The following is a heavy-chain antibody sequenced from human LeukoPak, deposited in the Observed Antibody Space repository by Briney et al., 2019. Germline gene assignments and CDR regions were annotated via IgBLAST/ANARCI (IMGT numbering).Heavy chain of an antibody. V-gene: IGHV3-7*01. D-gene: IGHD1-7*01. Sequence: GGSLRLSCAASGFTFSSYWMSWVRQAPGKGLEWVANIKQDGSEKYYVDSVKGRFTISRDNAKNSLYLQMNSLRAEDTAVYYCARVLLNWNYGDFDYWGQGTLVTVSS. J-gene: IGHJ4*02. CDR2: IKQDGSEK. CDR3: ARVLLNWNYGDFDY. CDR1: GFTFSSYW.